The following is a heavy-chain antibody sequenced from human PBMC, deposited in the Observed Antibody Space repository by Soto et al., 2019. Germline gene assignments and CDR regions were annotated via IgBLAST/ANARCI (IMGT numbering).Heavy chain of an antibody. J-gene: IGHJ4*02. Sequence: GGSLRLSCGASGFTFRTYGMHWVRQAPGKGLEWVAVISNNGREIYYADSVKGRFAISRDNSRNMLFLQMNSLRDEDMAMYYCAKYVDDTGWNVPLDFWGQGTLVTVSS. CDR3: AKYVDDTGWNVPLDF. V-gene: IGHV3-30*18. D-gene: IGHD1-1*01. CDR2: ISNNGREI. CDR1: GFTFRTYG.